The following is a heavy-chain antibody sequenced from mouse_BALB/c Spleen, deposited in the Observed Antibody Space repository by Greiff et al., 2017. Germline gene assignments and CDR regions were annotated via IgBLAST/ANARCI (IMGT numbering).Heavy chain of an antibody. D-gene: IGHD1-1*01. CDR3: ARGLIYYYGSSYFDY. J-gene: IGHJ2*01. Sequence: EVQLVESGGGLVKPGGSLKLSCAASGFTFSSYAMSWVRQTPEKRLEWVASISSGGSTYYPDSVKGRFTISRDNARNILYLQMSSLRSEDTAMYYCARGLIYYYGSSYFDYWGQGTTLTVSS. V-gene: IGHV5-6-5*01. CDR1: GFTFSSYA. CDR2: ISSGGST.